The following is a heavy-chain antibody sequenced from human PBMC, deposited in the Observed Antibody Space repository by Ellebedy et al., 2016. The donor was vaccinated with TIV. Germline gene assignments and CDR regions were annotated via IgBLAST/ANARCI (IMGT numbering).Heavy chain of an antibody. CDR1: GFTFRSHD. J-gene: IGHJ6*02. Sequence: GESLKISCAASGFTFRSHDMHWVRQATGKGLEWISAIGTAGDTYYSGSVKGRFTISRENAKNSLYLQMNSLKSGDTAVYYCERASNGLDVWGQGTTVTVSS. CDR3: ERASNGLDV. V-gene: IGHV3-13*01. CDR2: IGTAGDT.